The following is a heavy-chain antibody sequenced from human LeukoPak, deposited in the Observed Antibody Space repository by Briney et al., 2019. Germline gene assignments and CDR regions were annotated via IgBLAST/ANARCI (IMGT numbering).Heavy chain of an antibody. CDR1: GGSISSSSYY. D-gene: IGHD1-14*01. J-gene: IGHJ4*02. V-gene: IGHV4-39*02. CDR2: IYYSVNT. Sequence: SETLSLTCTVSGGSISSSSYYWGWIRQPPGKGLEWIGSIYYSVNTYYNPSLKSRVTISVDTSKNHFSLKLSSVTAADTAVYYCASGASETDYWGQGTLVTVSS. CDR3: ASGASETDY.